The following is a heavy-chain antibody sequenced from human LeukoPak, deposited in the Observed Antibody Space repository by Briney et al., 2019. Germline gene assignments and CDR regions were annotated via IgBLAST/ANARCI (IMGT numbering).Heavy chain of an antibody. CDR1: GGSISSSSYY. J-gene: IGHJ4*02. CDR3: ARGDSSGWPFDY. D-gene: IGHD6-19*01. V-gene: IGHV4-39*01. Sequence: PSETLSLTCTVSGGSISSSSYYWGWIRQPPGKGLEWIGSIYYSGSTYYNPSLKSRVTISVDTSKNQFSLKLSSMTAADTAVYYCARGDSSGWPFDYWGQGTLVTVSS. CDR2: IYYSGST.